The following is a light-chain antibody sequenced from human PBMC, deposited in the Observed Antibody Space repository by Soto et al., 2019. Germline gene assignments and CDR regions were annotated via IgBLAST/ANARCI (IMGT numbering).Light chain of an antibody. Sequence: EIVLTQSPATLSLSPGERATLSCRASQSVSSYVAWYQQKPGQAPRLLIYDASNRATGIPARFSGSGSGTDFTLTISSLEPEDFAVYYCQQGSNWPPGLTFGGGTKVEIK. J-gene: IGKJ4*01. CDR2: DAS. CDR3: QQGSNWPPGLT. CDR1: QSVSSY. V-gene: IGKV3-11*01.